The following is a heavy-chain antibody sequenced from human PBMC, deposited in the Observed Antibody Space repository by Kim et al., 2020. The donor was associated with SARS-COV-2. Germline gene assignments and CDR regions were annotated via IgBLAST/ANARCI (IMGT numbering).Heavy chain of an antibody. V-gene: IGHV3-23*01. J-gene: IGHJ4*02. CDR3: ARVIVGPMRYIDY. D-gene: IGHD1-26*01. Sequence: YPDSLKGRFTVSRDNSKSTHSLQMSSLRVEDSAVYYCARVIVGPMRYIDYWGLGTLVTVSS.